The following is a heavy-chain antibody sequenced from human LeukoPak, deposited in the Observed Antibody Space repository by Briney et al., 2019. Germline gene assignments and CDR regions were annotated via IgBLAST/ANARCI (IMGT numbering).Heavy chain of an antibody. CDR1: DFTFSSYT. J-gene: IGHJ4*02. V-gene: IGHV3-21*01. D-gene: IGHD2-21*01. CDR2: ISSSSSYI. Sequence: PGGSLRLSCAASDFTFSSYTMNWVRQAPGKGLEWVSSISSSSSYIYYADSVRGRFTISRDNAKNSLYLQMDSLRTEDTAVYYCVRDLAAVVATFDDWGQGTLVTVSS. CDR3: VRDLAAVVATFDD.